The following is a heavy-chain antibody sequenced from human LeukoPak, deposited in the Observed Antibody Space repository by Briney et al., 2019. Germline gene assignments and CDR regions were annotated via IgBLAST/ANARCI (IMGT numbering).Heavy chain of an antibody. Sequence: GGSLRLSCAASGFIFSTYWMTWVRQSPGKGLEWVATIKYDGNEKYYVDSVRGRFTISRDNAKNSLYLQMNSLTAEDTAVFYCVRESFSRGDFNWGQGTLVSVSS. J-gene: IGHJ4*02. CDR3: VRESFSRGDFN. CDR1: GFIFSTYW. CDR2: IKYDGNEK. D-gene: IGHD7-27*01. V-gene: IGHV3-7*01.